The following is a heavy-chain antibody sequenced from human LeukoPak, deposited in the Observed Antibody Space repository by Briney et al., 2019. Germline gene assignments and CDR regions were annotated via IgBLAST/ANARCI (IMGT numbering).Heavy chain of an antibody. D-gene: IGHD1-26*01. CDR3: AREVSRVGATN. CDR1: GYTFTSYD. J-gene: IGHJ4*02. CDR2: MNPNSGNT. V-gene: IGHV1-8*01. Sequence: GASVKVSCKASGYTFTSYDINWERHANGQWLEWMGWMNPNSGNTGYAQKFQGRVTMTRNTSISTAYMELSSLRSEDTAVYYCAREVSRVGATNWGQGTLVTVSS.